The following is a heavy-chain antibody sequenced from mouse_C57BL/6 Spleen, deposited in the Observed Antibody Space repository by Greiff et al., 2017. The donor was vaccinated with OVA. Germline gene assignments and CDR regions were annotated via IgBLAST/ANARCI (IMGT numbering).Heavy chain of an antibody. J-gene: IGHJ2*01. Sequence: VQLQQPGAELVKPGASVKLSCKASGYTFTSYWMQWVKQRPGQGLEWIGEIDPSDSYTNYNQKFKGKATLTVDTSSSTAYMQLSSLTSEDSAVYYCARTYSNYYYFDYWGQGTTLTVSS. CDR1: GYTFTSYW. D-gene: IGHD2-5*01. CDR3: ARTYSNYYYFDY. CDR2: IDPSDSYT. V-gene: IGHV1-50*01.